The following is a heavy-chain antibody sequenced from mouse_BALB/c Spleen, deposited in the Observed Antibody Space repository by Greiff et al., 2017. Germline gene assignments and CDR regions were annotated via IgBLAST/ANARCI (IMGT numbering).Heavy chain of an antibody. CDR3: TRVYGYVDY. J-gene: IGHJ2*01. Sequence: QVQLQQSGAELVRPGASVTLSCKASGYTFTDYEMHWVKQTPVHGLEWIGAIDPETGGTAYNQKFKGKATLTADKSSSTAYMRLRSLTSEDSAVYYCTRVYGYVDYWGQGTTLTVSS. CDR2: IDPETGGT. CDR1: GYTFTDYE. V-gene: IGHV1-15*01. D-gene: IGHD1-1*01.